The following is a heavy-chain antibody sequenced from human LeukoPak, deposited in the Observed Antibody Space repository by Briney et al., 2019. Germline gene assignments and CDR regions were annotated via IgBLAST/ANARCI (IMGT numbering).Heavy chain of an antibody. CDR2: IIPIFGTA. CDR3: ARELRRYLILDY. D-gene: IGHD1-14*01. J-gene: IGHJ4*02. Sequence: SVKLSCTASGGTSSSYAISWVRQAPGPGLEWMGGIIPIFGTANDAQKFQGRVTITADESTSTAYMELSSLRSEDAAVYYCARELRRYLILDYWGQGTLVTVSS. V-gene: IGHV1-69*01. CDR1: GGTSSSYA.